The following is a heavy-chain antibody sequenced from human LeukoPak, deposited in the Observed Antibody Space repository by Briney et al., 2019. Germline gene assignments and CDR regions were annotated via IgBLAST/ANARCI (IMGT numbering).Heavy chain of an antibody. CDR1: GFTFSSYAMH. CDR3: ARHGRGSSSWYV. J-gene: IGHJ4*02. D-gene: IGHD6-13*01. CDR2: IYYSGST. V-gene: IGHV4-39*01. Sequence: GSLRLSCAASGFTFSSYAMHWVRQPPGKGLEWIGSIYYSGSTYYNPSLKSRVTISVDTSKNQFSLKLSSVTAADTAVYYCARHGRGSSSWYVWGQGTLVTVSS.